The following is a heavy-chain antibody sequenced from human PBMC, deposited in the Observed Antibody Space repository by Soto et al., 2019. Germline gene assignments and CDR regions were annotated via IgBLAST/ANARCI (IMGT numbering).Heavy chain of an antibody. J-gene: IGHJ5*02. CDR1: GGSISRGDYY. Sequence: PSETLSLTCTFSGGSISRGDYYWGWIRQPPGKGLEWIGYIYYSGSTYYNPSLKSRVTISVDTSKNQFSLKLSSVIAADTAVYYCARESKNWNDVWFDPWGQGTLVTVSS. CDR2: IYYSGST. V-gene: IGHV4-30-4*01. CDR3: ARESKNWNDVWFDP. D-gene: IGHD1-1*01.